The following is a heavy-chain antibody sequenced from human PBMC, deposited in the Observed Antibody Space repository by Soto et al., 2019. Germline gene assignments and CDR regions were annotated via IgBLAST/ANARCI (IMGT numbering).Heavy chain of an antibody. Sequence: GSLRLSCLATGFTFSTCAMNWVRQAPGKGLEWVANIKQDGSEKYYVDSVKGRFTISRDNAKNSLYLQMNSLRAEDTAVYYCARDLMNYDFWSGYQTPRGWFDPWGQGTLVTVSS. J-gene: IGHJ5*02. CDR2: IKQDGSEK. CDR3: ARDLMNYDFWSGYQTPRGWFDP. CDR1: GFTFSTCA. V-gene: IGHV3-7*03. D-gene: IGHD3-3*01.